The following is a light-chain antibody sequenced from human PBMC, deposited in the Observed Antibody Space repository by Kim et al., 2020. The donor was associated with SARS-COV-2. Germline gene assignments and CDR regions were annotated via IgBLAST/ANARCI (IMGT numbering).Light chain of an antibody. CDR3: NSRDSSGNHLV. CDR2: GKN. Sequence: SSELTQDPAVSVAPGQTVRITCQGDSLRSYYASWYQQKPGQAPVLVIYGKNNRPSGIPDRFSGSSSGNTASLTITGAQAEDEADYYCNSRDSSGNHLVFGTGTKVTVL. J-gene: IGLJ1*01. V-gene: IGLV3-19*01. CDR1: SLRSYY.